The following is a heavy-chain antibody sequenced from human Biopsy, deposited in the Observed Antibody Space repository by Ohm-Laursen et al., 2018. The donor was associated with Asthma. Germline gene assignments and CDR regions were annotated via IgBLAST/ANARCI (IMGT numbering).Heavy chain of an antibody. D-gene: IGHD2-15*01. CDR3: ARGLLGMDV. J-gene: IGHJ6*02. V-gene: IGHV7-4-1*02. Sequence: SVKVSCKASGYIFTSHAMNWVRQAPGQGLEWMGRINTNTGNPTYAQGFTGRFVFSLDTSVSAAYLQISSLKADDTAVYYCARGLLGMDVWGQGTTVTVSS. CDR1: GYIFTSHA. CDR2: INTNTGNP.